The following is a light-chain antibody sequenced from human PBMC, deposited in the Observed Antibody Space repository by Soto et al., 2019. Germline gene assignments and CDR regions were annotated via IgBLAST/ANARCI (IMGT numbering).Light chain of an antibody. Sequence: DIQRTQSQSSLSASVGDRVTITCRASQNSFTYLHWYQQRPGDAPKLLIYAASSLESGVSSRYSGTGSGTDFSLTIRSLQQEAFGTYYCQHSYGTHCFTFGRGTKLDI. J-gene: IGKJ2*01. CDR2: AAS. V-gene: IGKV1-39*01. CDR3: QHSYGTHCFT. CDR1: QNSFTY.